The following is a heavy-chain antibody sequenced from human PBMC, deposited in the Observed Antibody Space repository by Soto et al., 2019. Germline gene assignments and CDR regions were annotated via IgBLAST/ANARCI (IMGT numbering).Heavy chain of an antibody. Sequence: QVHLVQSGPEMKKTGASVSVSCKVSGSTFTSNGVGWVRQAPGQGIEWMGWIITHNENIDTATHLQGRLTMTTYTFTKTDVIELTNLKLDDTSRYLGAYVGGYINGDYPFDFWGLGTPVTVSS. V-gene: IGHV1-18*04. CDR3: AYVGGYINGDYPFDF. J-gene: IGHJ4*02. CDR1: GSTFTSNG. CDR2: IITHNENI. D-gene: IGHD5-18*01.